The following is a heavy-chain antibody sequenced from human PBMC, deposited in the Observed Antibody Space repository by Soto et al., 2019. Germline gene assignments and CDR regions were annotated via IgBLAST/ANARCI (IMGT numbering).Heavy chain of an antibody. V-gene: IGHV4-34*01. CDR2: ISHSGLT. J-gene: IGHJ6*02. Sequence: SGTLSLTCDVYGGTFCGYSWRWIRQPPGMGLEWLGEISHSGLTNYNPSLKSRDPISVDTSKNQVSLKLRFVTAADTAVCYCARRDDVLRYFDRCHGMDDWGQGTTVTVSS. CDR1: GGTFCGYS. CDR3: ARRDDVLRYFDRCHGMDD. D-gene: IGHD3-9*01.